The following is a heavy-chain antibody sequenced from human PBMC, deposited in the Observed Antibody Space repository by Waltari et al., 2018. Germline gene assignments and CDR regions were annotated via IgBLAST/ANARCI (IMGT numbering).Heavy chain of an antibody. CDR1: GYTLTELS. V-gene: IGHV1-24*01. Sequence: QVQLVQSGAEVKKPGASVKVSCKVSGYTLTELSMHWVRQAPGKGHEWMGGFDPEDGETIYAPKCQGRVTSTEDTSTDTAYMELSSLRSEDTAVYYCATDSGQPLLYYRGGMDVWGQGTTVTVSS. CDR2: FDPEDGET. CDR3: ATDSGQPLLYYRGGMDV. J-gene: IGHJ6*02. D-gene: IGHD3-10*01.